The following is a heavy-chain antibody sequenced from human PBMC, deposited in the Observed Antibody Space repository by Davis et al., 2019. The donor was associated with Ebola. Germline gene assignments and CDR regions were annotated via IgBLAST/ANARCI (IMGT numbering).Heavy chain of an antibody. CDR1: GASLSDYY. CDR2: INHSGST. J-gene: IGHJ3*02. V-gene: IGHV4-34*01. Sequence: MPSETLSLTCTVYGASLSDYYWNWIRQPPGKGLEWIGEINHSGSTNYNPSLKSRVTISVDTSTNQFSLKLSSVTAADTAVYYCARHGMGGGTLNTAFDIWGQGTMVTVSS. D-gene: IGHD2-15*01. CDR3: ARHGMGGGTLNTAFDI.